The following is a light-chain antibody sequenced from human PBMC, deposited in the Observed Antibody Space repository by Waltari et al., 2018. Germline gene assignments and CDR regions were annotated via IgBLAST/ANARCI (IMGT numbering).Light chain of an antibody. V-gene: IGKV4-1*01. J-gene: IGKJ2*01. Sequence: DIVLTQSPDSLAVSLGERATINCKSSQSVVFSSNNKNYLAWYQQKPGQPPKLLITCASTRESSVPDRFSGSGSETDFTLTISSLQAEDVAVYYCQQCYTFPYTFGQGTKLEIK. CDR1: QSVVFSSNNKNY. CDR2: CAS. CDR3: QQCYTFPYT.